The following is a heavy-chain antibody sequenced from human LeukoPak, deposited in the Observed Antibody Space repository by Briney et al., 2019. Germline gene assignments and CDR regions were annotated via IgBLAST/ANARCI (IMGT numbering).Heavy chain of an antibody. D-gene: IGHD2-8*01. V-gene: IGHV4-31*03. CDR2: IYYSGST. CDR3: ARGRIVLMVYPRNWFDP. CDR1: VGSLSSGGYS. Sequence: PSETLPLTCTVSVGSLSSGGYSSSWIRQHPGKGLEWLGYIYYSGSTNYNPSLKSRVTISVDTSKNQFSLKLSSVTAADTAVYYCARGRIVLMVYPRNWFDPWGQGTLVTVSS. J-gene: IGHJ5*02.